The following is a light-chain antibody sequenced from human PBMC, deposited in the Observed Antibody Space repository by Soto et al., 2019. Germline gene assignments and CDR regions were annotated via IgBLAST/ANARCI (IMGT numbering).Light chain of an antibody. CDR3: QQYKNWPRT. J-gene: IGKJ1*01. Sequence: EIVMTQSPATLSLSPGERATLSCRASQSVNSNLAWYQQKAAQAPRLLIYGTSTRATGIPARFSGSGSGTDFTLTISSLQFEDFAIYYWQQYKNWPRTFGQGTKVEIK. CDR2: GTS. V-gene: IGKV3-15*01. CDR1: QSVNSN.